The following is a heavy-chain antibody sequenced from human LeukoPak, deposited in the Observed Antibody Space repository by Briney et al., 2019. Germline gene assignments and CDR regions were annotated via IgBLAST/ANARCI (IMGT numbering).Heavy chain of an antibody. D-gene: IGHD6-19*01. V-gene: IGHV3-74*01. J-gene: IGHJ4*02. CDR3: ARDRPISWQWLVQPQGG. CDR1: GFTFSSYW. CDR2: INSDGSST. Sequence: GGSLRLSCAASGFTFSSYWMHWVRQAPGKGLVWVSRINSDGSSTSYADSVKGRFTISRDNAKNTLYLQMNSLRAEDTAVYYCARDRPISWQWLVQPQGGWGQGTLVTVSS.